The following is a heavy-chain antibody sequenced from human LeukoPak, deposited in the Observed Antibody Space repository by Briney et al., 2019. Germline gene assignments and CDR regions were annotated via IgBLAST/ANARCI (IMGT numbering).Heavy chain of an antibody. Sequence: SETLSLTCTVYGVSISSTGYFWSWLRQHPGTGLEWIGYIFYSGSTNYNPSLKSRVTISVDTSKNQFSLKLSSVTAADMAVYYCATTRRGDSSGYYYGQGDYWGQGTLVTVSS. CDR3: ATTRRGDSSGYYYGQGDY. CDR2: IFYSGST. D-gene: IGHD3-22*01. CDR1: GVSISSTGYF. V-gene: IGHV4-31*03. J-gene: IGHJ4*02.